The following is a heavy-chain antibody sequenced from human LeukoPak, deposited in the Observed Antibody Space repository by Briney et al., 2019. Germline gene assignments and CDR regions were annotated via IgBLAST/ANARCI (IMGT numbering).Heavy chain of an antibody. CDR3: ARVFVPTVTYYFDY. J-gene: IGHJ4*02. D-gene: IGHD4-17*01. CDR2: INPNSGGT. V-gene: IGHV1-2*02. Sequence: GPVKVSCKASGYTFTGYYMHWVRQAPGQGLEWMGWINPNSGGTNYAQKFQGRVTMTRDTSISTAYMELSRLRSDDTAVYYCARVFVPTVTYYFDYWGQGTLVTVSS. CDR1: GYTFTGYY.